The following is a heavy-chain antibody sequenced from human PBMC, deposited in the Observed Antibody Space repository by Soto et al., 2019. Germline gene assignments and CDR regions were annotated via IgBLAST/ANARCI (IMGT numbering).Heavy chain of an antibody. D-gene: IGHD3-9*01. V-gene: IGHV4-39*01. Sequence: QLQLQESGPGLVKPSETLSLTCTVSGGSISSSSYYWGWIRQPPGKGLEWIGSIYYSGSTYYNPSLKSRVTISVDTSKNQCSLKLSSVTAADTAVYYCARGLPKYYDILTGYYPPFDYWGQGTLVTVSS. CDR1: GGSISSSSYY. J-gene: IGHJ4*02. CDR2: IYYSGST. CDR3: ARGLPKYYDILTGYYPPFDY.